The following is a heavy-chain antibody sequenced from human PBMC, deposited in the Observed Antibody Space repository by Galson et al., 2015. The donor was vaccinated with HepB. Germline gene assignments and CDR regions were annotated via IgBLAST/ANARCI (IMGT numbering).Heavy chain of an antibody. D-gene: IGHD4-17*01. CDR2: ISGSGGST. CDR1: GFTFSSYA. Sequence: SLRLSCAASGFTFSSYAMSWVRQAPGKGLEWVSAISGSGGSTYYADSVKGRFTISRDNSKNTLYLQMNSLRAEDTAVYYCAKMRWYGDYVESDAFDIWGQGTMVTVSS. J-gene: IGHJ3*02. V-gene: IGHV3-23*01. CDR3: AKMRWYGDYVESDAFDI.